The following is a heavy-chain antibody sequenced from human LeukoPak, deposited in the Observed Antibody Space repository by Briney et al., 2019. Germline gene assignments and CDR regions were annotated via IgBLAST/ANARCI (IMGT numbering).Heavy chain of an antibody. CDR3: ARDASIAVAGSGFDP. CDR2: IYHSERT. Sequence: SETLSLTCTVSGYSISDYYWGWIRQPPGKGLEWIGSIYHSERTYYNPSLKSRVTISGDTSRNQFSLKLSSVTAADTAVYYCARDASIAVAGSGFDPWGQGTLVTVSS. D-gene: IGHD6-19*01. CDR1: GYSISDYY. V-gene: IGHV4-38-2*02. J-gene: IGHJ5*02.